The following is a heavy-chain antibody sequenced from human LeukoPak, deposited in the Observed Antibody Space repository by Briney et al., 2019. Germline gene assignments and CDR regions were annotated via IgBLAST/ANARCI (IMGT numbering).Heavy chain of an antibody. CDR1: GYTFTGYY. D-gene: IGHD3-10*01. J-gene: IGHJ4*02. V-gene: IGHV1-2*02. Sequence: ASVKVSCKASGYTFTGYYMHWVRQAPGQGLEWMGWINPNSGGTNFAQKFQGRVTMTRDTSISTAYMELSRLRSDDTAVYYCARGLIWFGELSFDYWDQGTLVTVSS. CDR3: ARGLIWFGELSFDY. CDR2: INPNSGGT.